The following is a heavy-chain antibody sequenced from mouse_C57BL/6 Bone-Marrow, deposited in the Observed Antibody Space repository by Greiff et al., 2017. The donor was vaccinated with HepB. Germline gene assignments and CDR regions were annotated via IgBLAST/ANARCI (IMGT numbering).Heavy chain of an antibody. CDR1: GFTFSDAW. J-gene: IGHJ4*01. V-gene: IGHV6-6*01. CDR3: TRSYYYGSTPYYAMDY. CDR2: IRNKANNHAT. Sequence: EVKLVESGGGLVQPGGSMKLSCAASGFTFSDAWMDWVRQSPEKGLEWVAEIRNKANNHATYYAESVKGRFTISRDDSKSSVYLQMNSLRAEETGIYYCTRSYYYGSTPYYAMDYWGQGTSVTVSS. D-gene: IGHD1-1*01.